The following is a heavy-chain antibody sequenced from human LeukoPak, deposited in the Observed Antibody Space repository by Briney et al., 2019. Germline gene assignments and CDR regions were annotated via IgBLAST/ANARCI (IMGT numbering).Heavy chain of an antibody. Sequence: ASVKVSCKASGYTFTDYYLHWVRQAPGQGLEWMGRIDPNRGATIYAQDFQGRITLTRDTSISTAYMELSTLTCDDTAVYYRPRDTPSTPHWELDYWGQGALVTVSS. D-gene: IGHD1-26*01. CDR3: PRDTPSTPHWELDY. J-gene: IGHJ4*02. V-gene: IGHV1-2*06. CDR2: IDPNRGAT. CDR1: GYTFTDYY.